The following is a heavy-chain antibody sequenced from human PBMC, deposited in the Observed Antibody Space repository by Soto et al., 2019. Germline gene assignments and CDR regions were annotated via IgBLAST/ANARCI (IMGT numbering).Heavy chain of an antibody. D-gene: IGHD3-9*01. CDR1: GYTLTELS. CDR3: ETAPRLRYFDWLFSY. J-gene: IGHJ4*02. V-gene: IGHV1-24*01. CDR2: FDPEDGET. Sequence: ASVKLSCKVSGYTLTELSMHLVRQAPGKGLEWMGGFDPEDGETIYAQKFQGRVTMTEDTSTDTAYMELSSLRSEDTAVYYCETAPRLRYFDWLFSYWGQGTLVTVSS.